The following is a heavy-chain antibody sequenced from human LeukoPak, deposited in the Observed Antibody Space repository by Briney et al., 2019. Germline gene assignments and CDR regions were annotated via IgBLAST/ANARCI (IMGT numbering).Heavy chain of an antibody. V-gene: IGHV3-23*01. Sequence: PGGSLRLSCAASGFTFSSYAMNWVCQAPGKGLEWVSSISVSAGSTYYADSVKGRFSISRDNSKNTLSLQMNGLRAEDTAVYYCAKGLIPGAFDIWGHGTLVTVSS. J-gene: IGHJ3*02. CDR2: ISVSAGST. CDR1: GFTFSSYA. D-gene: IGHD2-21*02. CDR3: AKGLIPGAFDI.